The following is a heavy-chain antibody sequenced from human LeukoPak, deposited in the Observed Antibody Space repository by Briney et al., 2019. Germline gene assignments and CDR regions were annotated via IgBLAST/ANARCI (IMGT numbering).Heavy chain of an antibody. D-gene: IGHD5-12*01. CDR3: ARGGYSFDY. CDR2: LHPDGSER. J-gene: IGHJ4*02. Sequence: PGGSLRLSCVASGFSFTKYWMTWVRQAPGKGLEWVARLHPDGSERNYVGSVEGRFTVFGDNAKSSLLLQMHSLRVEDTAVYYCARGGYSFDYLGQGTLVTVPS. CDR1: GFSFTKYW. V-gene: IGHV3-7*01.